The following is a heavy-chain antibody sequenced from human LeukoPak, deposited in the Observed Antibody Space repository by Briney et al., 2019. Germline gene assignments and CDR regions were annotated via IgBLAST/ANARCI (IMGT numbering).Heavy chain of an antibody. CDR2: IYYSGST. CDR1: GGSISSSSYY. Sequence: SETLSLTCTVSGGSISSSSYYWGWIRQPPGKGLEWIGSIYYSGSTYYNPSLKSRVTISVDTSKNQFSLKLSSVTAADTTVYYCARETCSSTSCPGGGYWGQGTLVTVSS. D-gene: IGHD2-2*01. CDR3: ARETCSSTSCPGGGY. V-gene: IGHV4-39*07. J-gene: IGHJ4*02.